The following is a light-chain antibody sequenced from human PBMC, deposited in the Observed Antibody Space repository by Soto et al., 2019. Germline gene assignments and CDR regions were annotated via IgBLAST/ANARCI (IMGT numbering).Light chain of an antibody. J-gene: IGLJ2*01. Sequence: QSALTQPPSASGSLGQSVSISCNGTSNDVGGYNYVSWYQQYPGKAPKLMISEVSKRPSGVPDRFSGSKSGNTASLTVSGLQAEDEADYYCSSYAGSNNLFGGGTKLTVL. CDR3: SSYAGSNNL. CDR2: EVS. V-gene: IGLV2-8*01. CDR1: SNDVGGYNY.